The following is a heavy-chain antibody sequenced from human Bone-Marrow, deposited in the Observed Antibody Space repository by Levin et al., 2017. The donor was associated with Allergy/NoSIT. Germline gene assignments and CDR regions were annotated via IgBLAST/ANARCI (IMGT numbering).Heavy chain of an antibody. V-gene: IGHV4-34*01. CDR3: ARGRVLSYYYYYYMDV. J-gene: IGHJ6*03. Sequence: PSETLSLTCAVYGGSFSGYYWSWIRQPPGKGLEWIGEINHSGSTNYNPSLKSRVTISVDTSKNQFSLKLSSVTAADTAVYYCARGRVLSYYYYYYMDVWGKGTTVTVSS. CDR2: INHSGST. CDR1: GGSFSGYY.